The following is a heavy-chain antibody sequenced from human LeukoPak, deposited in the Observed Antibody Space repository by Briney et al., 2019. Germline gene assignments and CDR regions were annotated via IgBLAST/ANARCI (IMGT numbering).Heavy chain of an antibody. CDR3: ARHSPYYGGNFDY. V-gene: IGHV5-51*01. J-gene: IGHJ4*02. CDR2: IYPGDSDT. CDR1: GYMFTSYW. Sequence: GESLKISCEGSGYMFTSYWIGWVRQMSGKGLEWMGIIYPGDSDTRYSPSFQGQVTISADKSIGTAYLQWSSLKASDIAMYYCARHSPYYGGNFDYWGQGTQVTVSS. D-gene: IGHD4-23*01.